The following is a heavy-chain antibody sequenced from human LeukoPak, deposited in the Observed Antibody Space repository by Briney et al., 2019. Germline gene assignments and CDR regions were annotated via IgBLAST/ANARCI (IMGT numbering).Heavy chain of an antibody. CDR2: ISGSGGST. CDR3: ASPYSSGWTLIDY. D-gene: IGHD6-19*01. Sequence: GGSLRLSCAASGFTFSSYAMSRVRQAPGKGLEWVSAISGSGGSTCYADSVKGRFTISRDNSKNTLYLQMNSLRAEDTAVYYCASPYSSGWTLIDYWGQGTLVTVSS. J-gene: IGHJ4*02. CDR1: GFTFSSYA. V-gene: IGHV3-23*01.